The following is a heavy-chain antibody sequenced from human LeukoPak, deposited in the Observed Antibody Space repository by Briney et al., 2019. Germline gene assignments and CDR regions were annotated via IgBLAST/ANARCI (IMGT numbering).Heavy chain of an antibody. CDR1: GYSISSGYY. CDR3: ARDTSIAAEGFYYYYMDV. CDR2: IYHSGST. V-gene: IGHV4-38-2*02. D-gene: IGHD6-25*01. J-gene: IGHJ6*03. Sequence: PSETLSLTCTVSGYSISSGYYWGWIRQPPGKGLEWIGSIYHSGSTYYNPSLKSRVTISVDTSKNQFSLKLSSVTAAGTAVYYCARDTSIAAEGFYYYYMDVWGKGTTVTVSS.